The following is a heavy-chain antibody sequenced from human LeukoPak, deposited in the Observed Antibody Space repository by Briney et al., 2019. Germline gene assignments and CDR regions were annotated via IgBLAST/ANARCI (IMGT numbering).Heavy chain of an antibody. D-gene: IGHD3-3*01. CDR2: ISYDGSNK. J-gene: IGHJ4*02. Sequence: GGSLRLSCAASGFTFSSYGMHWVRQAPGKGLEWVAVISYDGSNKYYADSVKGRFTISRDNSKNTLYLQMNSLRAEDTAVYYCAKDRSGIFGVVIEIDYWGQGTLVTVSS. CDR3: AKDRSGIFGVVIEIDY. CDR1: GFTFSSYG. V-gene: IGHV3-30*18.